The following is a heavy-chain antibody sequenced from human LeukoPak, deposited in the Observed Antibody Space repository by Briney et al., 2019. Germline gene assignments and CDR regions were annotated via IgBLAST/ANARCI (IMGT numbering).Heavy chain of an antibody. CDR1: GGSISSGSYY. CDR2: IYTSGST. V-gene: IGHV4-61*02. D-gene: IGHD6-13*01. J-gene: IGHJ6*03. Sequence: PSQTLSLTCTVSGGSISSGSYYWSWIRQPAGKGLEWIGRIYTSGSTNYNPSLKSRVTISVDTSKNQFSLKLSSVPAADTAVYYCARDVWAAAGTASDYYYYYYMDVWGKGTTVTVSS. CDR3: ARDVWAAAGTASDYYYYYYMDV.